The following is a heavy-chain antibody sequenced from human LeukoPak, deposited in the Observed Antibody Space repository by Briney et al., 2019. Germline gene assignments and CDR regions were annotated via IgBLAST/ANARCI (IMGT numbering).Heavy chain of an antibody. J-gene: IGHJ5*02. D-gene: IGHD3-10*01. Sequence: SETLSLTCTVSGASISSGAYHWSWIRQAPGKGLEWIGHSGTTSYNPSLNGRVSISVDTSKNQFSLRLTSVTAADTAVYLCATYYGSQGGSGSWGQGTRVTVSS. CDR1: GASISSGAYH. V-gene: IGHV4-30-4*01. CDR2: SGTT. CDR3: ATYYGSQGGSGS.